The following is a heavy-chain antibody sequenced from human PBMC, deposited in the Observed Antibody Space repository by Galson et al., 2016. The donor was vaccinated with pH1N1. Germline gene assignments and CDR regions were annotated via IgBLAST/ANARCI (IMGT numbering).Heavy chain of an antibody. D-gene: IGHD3-3*01. CDR1: RFTFSSYG. Sequence: SLRLSCAASRFTFSSYGTHWVRQAQGKGLDWVAFIRYDGSYKYYGDSVKGRFTISRDDSKNTLYLQMNNLRDEDTAVYYCASQLRFLDSDAFDIWGPGTMVTVSS. CDR3: ASQLRFLDSDAFDI. V-gene: IGHV3-30*02. J-gene: IGHJ3*02. CDR2: IRYDGSYK.